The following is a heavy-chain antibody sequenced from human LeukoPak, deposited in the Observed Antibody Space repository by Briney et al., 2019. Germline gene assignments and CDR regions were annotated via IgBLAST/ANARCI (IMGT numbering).Heavy chain of an antibody. Sequence: SETLSLTCTVSGGSISNSTYYWGWIRQPPGKGLEWIGSIYYSGSTYYSPALKTRVTISVDTAKNQFSLKLSSVTAADTAVYYCARLWAVAGYFDYWGQGTLVTVSS. CDR1: GGSISNSTYY. CDR2: IYYSGST. V-gene: IGHV4-39*07. J-gene: IGHJ4*02. D-gene: IGHD6-19*01. CDR3: ARLWAVAGYFDY.